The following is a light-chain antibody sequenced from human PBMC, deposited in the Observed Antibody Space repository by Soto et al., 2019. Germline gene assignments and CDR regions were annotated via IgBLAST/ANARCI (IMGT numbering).Light chain of an antibody. Sequence: EMVLTQSPGTLSLSPGERATLSGRASQSVSTTYLAWYQQKPGQAPKLLIYDASNRATGIPARFSASGSGTDFSLTISRLEPEDFAVYYCQQYGSSPLTFGGGTKVDIK. J-gene: IGKJ4*01. CDR3: QQYGSSPLT. V-gene: IGKV3-20*01. CDR2: DAS. CDR1: QSVSTTY.